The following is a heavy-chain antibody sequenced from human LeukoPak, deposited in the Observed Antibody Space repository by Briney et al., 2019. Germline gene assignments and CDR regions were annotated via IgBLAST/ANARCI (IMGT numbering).Heavy chain of an antibody. CDR3: ARAPDPPPPPVDYYYMDV. Sequence: GASVKVSCKASGGTFSSYAISWVRQAPGQGLEWMGGIIPIFGTANYAQKFQGRVTITADESTSTAYMELSSLRSEDTAVYSCARAPDPPPPPVDYYYMDVWGKGTTVTVSS. J-gene: IGHJ6*03. CDR2: IIPIFGTA. CDR1: GGTFSSYA. V-gene: IGHV1-69*13.